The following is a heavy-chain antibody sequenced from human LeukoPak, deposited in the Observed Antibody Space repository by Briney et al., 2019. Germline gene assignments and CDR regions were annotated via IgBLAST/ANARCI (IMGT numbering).Heavy chain of an antibody. CDR3: ARECGGIVVEMATTDFDY. Sequence: ASVKVSCKASGYTFTGYYMHWVRQAPGQGLEWMGWINPNSGGTNYAQKFQGRVTMTRDTSISTAYMELSRLRSDDTAVYYCARECGGIVVEMATTDFDYWGQGTLVSVSS. D-gene: IGHD5-24*01. CDR2: INPNSGGT. V-gene: IGHV1-2*02. CDR1: GYTFTGYY. J-gene: IGHJ4*02.